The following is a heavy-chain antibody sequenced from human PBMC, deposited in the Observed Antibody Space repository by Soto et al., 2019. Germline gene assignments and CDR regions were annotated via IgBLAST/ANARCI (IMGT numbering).Heavy chain of an antibody. CDR1: GFTFSSYW. V-gene: IGHV3-7*01. D-gene: IGHD2-15*01. CDR3: ARVYCSDASCYSRDDAFDF. J-gene: IGHJ3*01. Sequence: VQLVESGGGLVQPGGSLRLSCGASGFTFSSYWMSWVRQAPGKGLEWVANIKQDGDEKYYVDSVKGRFTISRDNAKNTLDLQMNSLRAGDTAVYYCARVYCSDASCYSRDDAFDFWGQGTMVSVSS. CDR2: IKQDGDEK.